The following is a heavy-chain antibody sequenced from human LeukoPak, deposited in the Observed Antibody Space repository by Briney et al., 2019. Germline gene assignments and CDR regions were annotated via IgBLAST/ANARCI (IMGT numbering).Heavy chain of an antibody. CDR1: GFTFSSYE. V-gene: IGHV3-74*01. D-gene: IGHD6-6*01. CDR2: IKSDGSRT. J-gene: IGHJ4*02. CDR3: ARDGYSSSFYFDY. Sequence: GGSLRLSCAASGFTFSSYEMNWVRQAPGKGLVWVSRIKSDGSRTTYADSVKGRFTISRDNAKNTLYLQMNSLRAEDTAVYYCARDGYSSSFYFDYWGQGTLVTVSS.